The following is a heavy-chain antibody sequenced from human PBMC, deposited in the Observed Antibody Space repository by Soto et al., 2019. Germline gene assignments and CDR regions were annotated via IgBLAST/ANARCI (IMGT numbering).Heavy chain of an antibody. CDR1: GFTFSSYG. Sequence: QTGGSLRLSCAASGFTFSSYGMHWVRQAPGKGLEWVAVISYDGSNKYYADSVKGRFTISRDNSKNTLYLQMNSLRAEDTAVYYCAKEGEYYDYVWGSYRYYYYYGMDVWGQGTTVTVSS. D-gene: IGHD3-16*02. V-gene: IGHV3-30*18. J-gene: IGHJ6*02. CDR3: AKEGEYYDYVWGSYRYYYYYGMDV. CDR2: ISYDGSNK.